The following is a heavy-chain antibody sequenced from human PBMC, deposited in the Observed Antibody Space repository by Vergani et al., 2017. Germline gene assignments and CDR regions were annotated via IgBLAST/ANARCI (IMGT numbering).Heavy chain of an antibody. CDR1: GFTFSSYS. Sequence: EVQLVESGGGLVKPGGSLRLSCAASGFTFSSYSMNWVRQAPGKGLEWVSSISSSSSYIYYADSVKGRFTISRDNAKNSLYLQMNSLRAEDTAVYYCARDKRGTFCDFWSSDAFDIWGQGTMVTVSS. V-gene: IGHV3-21*01. D-gene: IGHD3-3*01. J-gene: IGHJ3*02. CDR3: ARDKRGTFCDFWSSDAFDI. CDR2: ISSSSSYI.